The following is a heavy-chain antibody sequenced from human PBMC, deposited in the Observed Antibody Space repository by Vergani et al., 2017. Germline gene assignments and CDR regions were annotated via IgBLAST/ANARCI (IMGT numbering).Heavy chain of an antibody. CDR3: AKDRGIAARPYLFDY. Sequence: EVQLVESGGGLVQPGGSLRLSCAASGFTFSSYWMHWVRQAPGKGLVWVSRINSDGSSTSYADSVKGRFTISRDNAKNTLYLQMNSLRAEDTAVYYCAKDRGIAARPYLFDYWGQGTLVTVSS. J-gene: IGHJ4*02. D-gene: IGHD6-6*01. CDR1: GFTFSSYW. CDR2: INSDGSST. V-gene: IGHV3-74*01.